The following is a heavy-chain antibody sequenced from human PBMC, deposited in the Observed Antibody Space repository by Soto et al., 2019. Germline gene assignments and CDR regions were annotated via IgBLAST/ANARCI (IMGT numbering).Heavy chain of an antibody. V-gene: IGHV3-30*03. CDR2: ISYDGANE. D-gene: IGHD6-6*01. J-gene: IGHJ6*02. CDR3: ARSTSSTLNYYYGMDV. CDR1: GFTFSSYG. Sequence: PGGSLRLSCAASGFTFSSYGMHWVRQAPGKGLEWVAVISYDGANEYYADSMKGRFTIARDNSRNTLYLQMNSLRIEDTAVFFCARSTSSTLNYYYGMDVWGQGTTVTVSS.